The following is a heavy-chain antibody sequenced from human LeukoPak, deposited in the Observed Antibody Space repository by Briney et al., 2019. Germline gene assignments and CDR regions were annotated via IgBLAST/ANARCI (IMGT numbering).Heavy chain of an antibody. J-gene: IGHJ4*02. CDR3: ARGMDTTLVS. D-gene: IGHD5-18*01. CDR1: GFTFSSYT. CDR2: ISSSDTYI. Sequence: SGGSLRLSCAASGFTFSSYTMNWVRQAPGKGLEWVSSISSSDTYISYADSLQGRFTISRDNAKNSLYLQLHSLRVEDTAVCYCARGMDTTLVSWGQGTPGTVSS. V-gene: IGHV3-21*01.